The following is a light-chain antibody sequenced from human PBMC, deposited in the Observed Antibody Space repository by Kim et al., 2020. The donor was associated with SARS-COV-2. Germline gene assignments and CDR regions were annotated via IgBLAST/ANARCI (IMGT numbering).Light chain of an antibody. Sequence: VTISCTGSSSNIGAGYDVHWYQQLPGTAPKLLIYGNSNRPSGVPDRFSGSKSGTSASLAITGLQAEDEADYYCQSYDSSLSGYDVVFGGGTKLTVL. V-gene: IGLV1-40*01. J-gene: IGLJ2*01. CDR3: QSYDSSLSGYDVV. CDR2: GNS. CDR1: SSNIGAGYD.